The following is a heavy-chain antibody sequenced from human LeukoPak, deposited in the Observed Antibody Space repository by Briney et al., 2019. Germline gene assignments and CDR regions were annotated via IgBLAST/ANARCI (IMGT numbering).Heavy chain of an antibody. D-gene: IGHD3-16*02. CDR2: TYYRSKWYN. J-gene: IGHJ6*03. Sequence: SQTLSLTCAISGDSVSSNSAAWNWIRQSPSRGLEWLGRTYYRSKWYNDYAVSVKSRITINPDTSKNQFSLQLNSVTPEDTAVYYCAKDTRELSSDLWKNYYYYYMDVWGKGTTVTISS. V-gene: IGHV6-1*01. CDR1: GDSVSSNSAA. CDR3: AKDTRELSSDLWKNYYYYYMDV.